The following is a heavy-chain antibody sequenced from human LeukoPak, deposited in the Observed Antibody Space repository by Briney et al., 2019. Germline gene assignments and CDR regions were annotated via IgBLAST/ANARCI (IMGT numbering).Heavy chain of an antibody. CDR2: ISWNSGSI. CDR1: GFTFDDYA. CDR3: AKDMGSSGWYNLAFDI. D-gene: IGHD6-19*01. J-gene: IGHJ3*02. V-gene: IGHV3-9*01. Sequence: GGSLRLSCAASGFTFDDYAMHWVRQAPGKGLEWVSGISWNSGSIGYADSVKGRFTISRDNAKNSLYLQMNSLRAEDTALYYCAKDMGSSGWYNLAFDIWGQGTMVTVSS.